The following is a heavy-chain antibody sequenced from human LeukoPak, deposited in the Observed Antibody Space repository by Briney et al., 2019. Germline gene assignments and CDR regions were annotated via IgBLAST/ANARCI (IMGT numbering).Heavy chain of an antibody. Sequence: PGGALRLSCVASGFTFTDYSMNWVPHPPGKGVGWGSSISSRSSYKSYADTVKGRLTISKDNAKNSLYLEMNSLRAEDKAVYYRGRDRSGSYPYYFDFWGQGTLLTASS. J-gene: IGHJ4*02. V-gene: IGHV3-21*01. D-gene: IGHD1-26*01. CDR3: GRDRSGSYPYYFDF. CDR2: ISSRSSYK. CDR1: GFTFTDYS.